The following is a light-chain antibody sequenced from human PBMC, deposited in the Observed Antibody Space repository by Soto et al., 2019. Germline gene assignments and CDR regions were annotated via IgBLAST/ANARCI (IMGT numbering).Light chain of an antibody. Sequence: DLQMTPSPSTLSASVGDRDRIICRASQSISSWLAWYQQKPGKAPKLLIYKASTLKSGVPSRFSGSGSGTEFTLTISSLQPDDFATYYCQHYNSYSEAFGQGTKV. CDR3: QHYNSYSEA. CDR1: QSISSW. CDR2: KAS. J-gene: IGKJ1*01. V-gene: IGKV1-5*03.